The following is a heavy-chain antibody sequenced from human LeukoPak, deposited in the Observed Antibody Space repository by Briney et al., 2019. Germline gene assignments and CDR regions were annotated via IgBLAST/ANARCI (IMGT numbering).Heavy chain of an antibody. J-gene: IGHJ3*01. V-gene: IGHV1-18*01. Sequence: GASVKVSCKASGYTLTNYGISWVRQAPGQGLEWMGWISGYNGNTYYAQKLQGRVTMTTDTSSSTAYMELRTLRSDDTAVYYCVRDLAYCGGDCYYDAFDVWGQGTMVTVSS. D-gene: IGHD2-21*02. CDR1: GYTLTNYG. CDR2: ISGYNGNT. CDR3: VRDLAYCGGDCYYDAFDV.